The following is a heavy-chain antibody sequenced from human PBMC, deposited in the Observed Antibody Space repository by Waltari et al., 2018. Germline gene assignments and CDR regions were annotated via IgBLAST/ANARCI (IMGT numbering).Heavy chain of an antibody. CDR1: GFTFSSYS. V-gene: IGHV3-21*01. CDR3: ARYAPGLLVDY. Sequence: EVQLVESGGGLVKPGGSLRLSCAASGFTFSSYSMNWVRQAPGKGLEWGSSISSSSSYRYYADSVKGRFTISRDNAKNSLHLQMNSLRAEDTAVYYCARYAPGLLVDYWGQGTLVTVSS. D-gene: IGHD1-26*01. CDR2: ISSSSSYR. J-gene: IGHJ4*02.